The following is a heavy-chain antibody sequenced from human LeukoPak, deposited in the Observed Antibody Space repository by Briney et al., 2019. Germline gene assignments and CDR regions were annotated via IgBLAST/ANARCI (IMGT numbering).Heavy chain of an antibody. V-gene: IGHV3-23*01. CDR1: GFTFTNHG. Sequence: GGSLRLSCAASGFTFTNHGMNWVRQAPGKGLEWVSAISGSGDTTYYADSVKGRFTISRDNSKNMLYLEMNSLRAEDAAVYYCAKDDCSGGSCYHHFDYWGQGTLVTVSS. D-gene: IGHD2-15*01. J-gene: IGHJ4*02. CDR2: ISGSGDTT. CDR3: AKDDCSGGSCYHHFDY.